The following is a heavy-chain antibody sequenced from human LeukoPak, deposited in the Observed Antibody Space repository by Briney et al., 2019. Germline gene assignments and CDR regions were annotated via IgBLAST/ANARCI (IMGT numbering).Heavy chain of an antibody. D-gene: IGHD1-26*01. Sequence: PGGSLRLSCAASGFTFSSYAMSWVRQAPGKGLEWVSAISGSGGSTYYADSVKGRFTISRDNAQKSLYLQMNSLRAEDTAVYYCAMGSYVSDHWGQGTLVTVSS. J-gene: IGHJ4*02. CDR2: ISGSGGST. CDR3: AMGSYVSDH. V-gene: IGHV3-23*01. CDR1: GFTFSSYA.